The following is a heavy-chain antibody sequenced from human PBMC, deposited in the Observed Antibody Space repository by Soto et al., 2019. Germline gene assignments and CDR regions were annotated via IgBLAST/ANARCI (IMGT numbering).Heavy chain of an antibody. CDR3: ARESSGYSSSWYWDY. CDR1: GGSISSSNW. CDR2: IYHSGST. Sequence: SETLSLTCAVSGGSISSSNWWSWVRQPPGKGLEWIGEIYHSGSTNYNPSLKSRVTISVDKSKNQFSLKLSSVTAADTAVYYCARESSGYSSSWYWDYWGQGTLVTVSS. D-gene: IGHD6-13*01. V-gene: IGHV4-4*02. J-gene: IGHJ4*02.